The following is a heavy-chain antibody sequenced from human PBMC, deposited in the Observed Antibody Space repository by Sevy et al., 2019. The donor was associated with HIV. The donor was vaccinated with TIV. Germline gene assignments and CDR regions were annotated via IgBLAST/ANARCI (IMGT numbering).Heavy chain of an antibody. CDR2: ISSSSSTI. Sequence: GGSLRLSCAASGFTFSSYSMNWVRQAPGKELEWVSYISSSSSTIYYADSVKGRFTISRDNAKNSLYLQMNILRAEDTAVYYCARLSGYSSSWSYFDYWGQGTLVTVSS. V-gene: IGHV3-48*01. CDR1: GFTFSSYS. CDR3: ARLSGYSSSWSYFDY. D-gene: IGHD6-13*01. J-gene: IGHJ4*02.